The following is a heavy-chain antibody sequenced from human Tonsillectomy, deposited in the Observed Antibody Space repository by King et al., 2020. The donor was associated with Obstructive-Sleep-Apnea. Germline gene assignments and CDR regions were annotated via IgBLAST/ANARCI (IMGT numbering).Heavy chain of an antibody. V-gene: IGHV4-59*01. CDR2: IYYSGNT. Sequence: VQLQESGPGLVKPSETLSLTCTVSGVSISTYYWSWIRQPPGKGLEWIGYIYYSGNTNYNPSLVGRVTISLDTSKKQFALKLSSVTAADTAVYYCARVDMGYGSGSYYYYYGMDVWGQGTTVTVSS. J-gene: IGHJ6*02. CDR3: ARVDMGYGSGSYYYYYGMDV. CDR1: GVSISTYY. D-gene: IGHD3-10*01.